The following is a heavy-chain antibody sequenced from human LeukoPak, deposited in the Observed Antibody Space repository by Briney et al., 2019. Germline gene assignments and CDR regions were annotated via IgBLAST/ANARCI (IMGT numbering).Heavy chain of an antibody. CDR1: GFTFSDYY. Sequence: GGSLRLSCAASGFTFSDYYMSWFRQAPGAGLEWLSYINLNNGTTYYADSVRGRVAISRDNTKNSLYLQMNSLRGEDTAVYYCVRAYSRGYSDDFDFWGQGTLVTVSS. CDR3: VRAYSRGYSDDFDF. D-gene: IGHD3-22*01. CDR2: INLNNGTT. V-gene: IGHV3-11*01. J-gene: IGHJ4*02.